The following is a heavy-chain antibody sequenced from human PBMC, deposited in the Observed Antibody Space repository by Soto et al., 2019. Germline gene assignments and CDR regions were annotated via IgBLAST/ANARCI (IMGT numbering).Heavy chain of an antibody. Sequence: QVPLVQSGAEVKKPGSSVKVSCKASGGTFSSYTISWVRQAPGQGLEWMGRIIPILGIANYAQKFQGRVTITADKSTSTAYMELSSLRSEDTAVYYCARANDWGGFDPWGQGTLVTVSS. CDR2: IIPILGIA. J-gene: IGHJ5*02. V-gene: IGHV1-69*02. D-gene: IGHD7-27*01. CDR1: GGTFSSYT. CDR3: ARANDWGGFDP.